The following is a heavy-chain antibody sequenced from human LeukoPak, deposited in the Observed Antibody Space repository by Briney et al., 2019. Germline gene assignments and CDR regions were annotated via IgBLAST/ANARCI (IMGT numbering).Heavy chain of an antibody. J-gene: IGHJ3*02. CDR3: ARAWVIARLGDALDM. Sequence: ASVKVSCKASGYTFTMYGITWVRQAPGQGLEYMGWFNTYNGNANYAQNLQDRVTMTTDTSTSTAYMELGSLRSDDTAVYYCARAWVIARLGDALDMWGQGTMVTVYS. D-gene: IGHD7-27*01. CDR2: FNTYNGNA. CDR1: GYTFTMYG. V-gene: IGHV1-18*01.